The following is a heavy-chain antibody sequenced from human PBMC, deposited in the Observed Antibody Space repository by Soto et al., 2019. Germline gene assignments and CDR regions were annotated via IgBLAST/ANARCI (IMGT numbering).Heavy chain of an antibody. CDR1: GGTFSSYA. V-gene: IGHV1-69*13. D-gene: IGHD1-7*01. Sequence: GASVKVSCKASGGTFSSYAFSWVRQAPGQGLEWMGGIIPIFGTINYAQRFQGRVAITADESTSTAYMELSRLRSEDTAVYYCARALTGTAPGYWGQGTLVTVSS. CDR2: IIPIFGTI. CDR3: ARALTGTAPGY. J-gene: IGHJ4*02.